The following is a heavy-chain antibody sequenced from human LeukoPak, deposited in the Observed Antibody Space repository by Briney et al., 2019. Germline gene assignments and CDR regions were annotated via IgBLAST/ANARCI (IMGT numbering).Heavy chain of an antibody. CDR2: IKQVGSDK. CDR3: ASGQGLGY. D-gene: IGHD6-19*01. J-gene: IGHJ4*02. V-gene: IGHV3-7*03. Sequence: GGSLRLSCAASGFTFSNYWMSWVRQAPGKGLEWVANIKQVGSDKYYADSLKGRFTISRDNAKNSLYLQMNSLRAEDTAVYYCASGQGLGYWGQGTLVTVSS. CDR1: GFTFSNYW.